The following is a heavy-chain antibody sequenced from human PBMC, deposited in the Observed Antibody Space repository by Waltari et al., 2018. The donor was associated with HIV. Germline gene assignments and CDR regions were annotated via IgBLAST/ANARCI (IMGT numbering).Heavy chain of an antibody. CDR2: SHHSGRT. CDR3: ARVRITLIVAGPFDM. Sequence: HVQLQESGPGLVKPSETLSLTCVVSGSSISGAYYWGWIRQSPGKGLEWIGGSHHSGRTYHNPSLKIRGPISVDASKSQFSLKLTSATAADTAIYYCARVRITLIVAGPFDMWGQGTQVTVSS. CDR1: GSSISGAYY. D-gene: IGHD3-22*01. V-gene: IGHV4-38-2*01. J-gene: IGHJ4*02.